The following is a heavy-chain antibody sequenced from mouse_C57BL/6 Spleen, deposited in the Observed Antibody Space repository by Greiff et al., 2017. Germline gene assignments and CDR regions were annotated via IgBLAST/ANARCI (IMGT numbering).Heavy chain of an antibody. Sequence: QVQLQQPGAELVMPGASVKLSCKASGYTFTSYWMPWVKQRPGQGLEWIGEIDPSDSYTNYNQKFKGKSTLTVDKSSSTAYMPLSSLTSENSAVYYCARASSAGTYDAMDYWGQGTSVTVSS. J-gene: IGHJ4*01. CDR2: IDPSDSYT. CDR1: GYTFTSYW. D-gene: IGHD6-1*01. V-gene: IGHV1-69*01. CDR3: ARASSAGTYDAMDY.